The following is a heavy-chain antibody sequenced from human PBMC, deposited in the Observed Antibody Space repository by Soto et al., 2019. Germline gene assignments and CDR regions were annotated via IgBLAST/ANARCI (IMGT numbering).Heavy chain of an antibody. CDR2: ISSSSSYI. V-gene: IGHV3-21*01. J-gene: IGHJ6*02. D-gene: IGHD6-19*01. Sequence: PGGSLRLSCAASGFTFSSYSMNWVRQAPGKGLEWVSSISSSSSYIYYADSVKGRFTISRDNAKNSLYLQMNSLRAEDTAVYYCAREDGSGWDSYYYGMDVWGQGTTGTVS. CDR3: AREDGSGWDSYYYGMDV. CDR1: GFTFSSYS.